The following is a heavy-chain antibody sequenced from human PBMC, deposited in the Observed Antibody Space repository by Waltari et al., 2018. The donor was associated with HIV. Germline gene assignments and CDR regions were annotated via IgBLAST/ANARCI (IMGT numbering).Heavy chain of an antibody. V-gene: IGHV4-59*01. J-gene: IGHJ2*01. D-gene: IGHD4-17*01. CDR2: IYYSGST. CDR1: GGSISSYY. Sequence: QVQLQESGPGLVKPSETLSLTCTVSGGSISSYYWSWIRQPPGKGLEWIGYIYYSGSTNYNPSLKSRVTISVDTSKNQFSLKLSSVTAADTAVYYCASARLRGDGDYYRWYFDLWGRDTLVTVSS. CDR3: ASARLRGDGDYYRWYFDL.